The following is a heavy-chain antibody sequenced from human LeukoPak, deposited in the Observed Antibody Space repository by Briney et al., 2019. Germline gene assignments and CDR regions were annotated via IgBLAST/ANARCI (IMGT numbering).Heavy chain of an antibody. CDR2: LYSGGTT. D-gene: IGHD1-26*01. V-gene: IGHV3-53*01. Sequence: GGSLRLSCAASGFSVSSNYVSWVRQAPGKGLEWVSALYSGGTTYYADSVKGRFTISRDNSKNTLYFQMNSLRVEDTAVYYCARQVGAITLFEHWGQGTLVTVSS. CDR3: ARQVGAITLFEH. CDR1: GFSVSSNY. J-gene: IGHJ4*02.